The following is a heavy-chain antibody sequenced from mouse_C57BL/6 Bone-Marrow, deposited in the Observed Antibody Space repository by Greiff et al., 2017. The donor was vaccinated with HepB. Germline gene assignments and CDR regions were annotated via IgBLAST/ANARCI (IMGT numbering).Heavy chain of an antibody. CDR1: GFSLTSYG. CDR2: IWSGGST. J-gene: IGHJ4*01. D-gene: IGHD1-1*02. V-gene: IGHV2-2*01. Sequence: VQLKQSGPGLVQPSQSLSITCTVSGFSLTSYGVHWVRQSPGKGLEWLGVIWSGGSTDYNAAFISRLSISKDNSKSQVFFKMNSLQADDTAIYYCAALMDAMDYWGQGTSVTVSS. CDR3: AALMDAMDY.